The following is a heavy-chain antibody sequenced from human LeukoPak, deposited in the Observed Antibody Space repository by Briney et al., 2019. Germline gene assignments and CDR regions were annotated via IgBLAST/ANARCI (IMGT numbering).Heavy chain of an antibody. D-gene: IGHD6-13*01. J-gene: IGHJ4*02. Sequence: GGSLRLSCAASGFTFSSYGMHWVRQAPGKGLEWVAVIWYDGSNKYYADSVKGRFTISRDNSKNTLYLQMNSLRAEDTAVYYCAREGSWHGWGGFFDYWGQGTLVTVSS. CDR1: GFTFSSYG. CDR3: AREGSWHGWGGFFDY. V-gene: IGHV3-33*08. CDR2: IWYDGSNK.